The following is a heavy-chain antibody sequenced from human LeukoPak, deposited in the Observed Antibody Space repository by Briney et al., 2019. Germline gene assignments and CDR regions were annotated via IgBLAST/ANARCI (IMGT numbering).Heavy chain of an antibody. J-gene: IGHJ4*02. CDR3: TRDQTPYY. Sequence: GGSLKLSCAASGFTFSGSAMHWVRQASGKGLEWVGRIRSKANSYATAYAASVKGRFTISRDDSKNTAYLQMNSLKTEDTAVYYCTRDQTPYYWGQGTLVTVSS. CDR2: IRSKANSYAT. V-gene: IGHV3-73*01. CDR1: GFTFSGSA.